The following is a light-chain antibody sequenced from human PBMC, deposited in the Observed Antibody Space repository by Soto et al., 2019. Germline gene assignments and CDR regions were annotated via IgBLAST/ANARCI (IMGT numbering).Light chain of an antibody. CDR2: GAS. V-gene: IGKV3D-20*02. Sequence: EIVMTQSPATLSLSPGERATLSCMASQSVSSSYLAWYQQKPGQAPRLLIYGASSRATGIPDRFSGSGSGTDFTLTVSSLEPEDFAVYYCQQRSNWPLTFGGGTKVDI. J-gene: IGKJ4*01. CDR3: QQRSNWPLT. CDR1: QSVSSSY.